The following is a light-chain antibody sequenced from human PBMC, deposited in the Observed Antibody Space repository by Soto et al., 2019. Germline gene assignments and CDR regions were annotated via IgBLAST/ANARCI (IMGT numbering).Light chain of an antibody. CDR1: RSDIGAYNF. Sequence: QSALTQPASVSGSPGQSITISCTGTRSDIGAYNFVSWYQQHPGEVPKLMLYDVNVRPSGVSNRFSGSKSGNTASLTISGLQAEYEADYYCTSLTTSTTMIFGGGTKLTVL. CDR2: DVN. J-gene: IGLJ2*01. CDR3: TSLTTSTTMI. V-gene: IGLV2-14*03.